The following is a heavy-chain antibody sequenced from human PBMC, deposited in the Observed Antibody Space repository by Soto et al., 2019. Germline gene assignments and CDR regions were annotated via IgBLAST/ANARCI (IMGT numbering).Heavy chain of an antibody. J-gene: IGHJ6*02. Sequence: QVQLVQSGAEVKKPGASVKVSCKASGYTFTNYYMHWVRQAPGQRLEWMGWINPNSGTTNYAQKFQGWVTMTRDTSITTVYMEVSRLRSDDTAVYYCARVPRGVYDGMDVWGQGTTVTVSS. D-gene: IGHD3-10*01. CDR3: ARVPRGVYDGMDV. CDR2: INPNSGTT. CDR1: GYTFTNYY. V-gene: IGHV1-2*04.